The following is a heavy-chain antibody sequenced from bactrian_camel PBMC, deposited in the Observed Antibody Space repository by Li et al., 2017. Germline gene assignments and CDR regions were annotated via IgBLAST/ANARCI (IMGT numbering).Heavy chain of an antibody. V-gene: IGHV3S6*01. CDR1: GFTFSNNW. J-gene: IGHJ6*01. CDR3: TTPYAANERFGSGFGY. D-gene: IGHD1*01. Sequence: HVQLVESGGGLVQPGGSLRLSCAASGFTFSNNWMHWVRQAPGKGLEWVSTLRWDGCSTDYPDSVKGRFTISRDNAKNTVYLQMNSLKSEDTALYYCTTPYAANERFGSGFGYWGQGTQVTVS. CDR2: LRWDGCST.